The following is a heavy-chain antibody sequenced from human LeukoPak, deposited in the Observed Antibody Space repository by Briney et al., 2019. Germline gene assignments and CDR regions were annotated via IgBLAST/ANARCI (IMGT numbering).Heavy chain of an antibody. CDR3: AKDWGSGGWYNYFDP. CDR1: GFTISSHG. D-gene: IGHD6-19*01. V-gene: IGHV3-30*18. Sequence: GRSLRLSCAVSGFTISSHGMHWVRQAPGKGPEWVAMIAYHGNTEYYGDSVKGRFTISRDNSKNTLYLQMDSLRAEDTAVYHCAKDWGSGGWYNYFDPWGQGTLVTVSS. J-gene: IGHJ5*02. CDR2: IAYHGNTE.